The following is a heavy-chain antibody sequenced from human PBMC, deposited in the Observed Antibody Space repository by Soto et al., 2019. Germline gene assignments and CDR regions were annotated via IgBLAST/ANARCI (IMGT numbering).Heavy chain of an antibody. CDR3: ARWVVAATEAPTGYGMDV. J-gene: IGHJ6*02. D-gene: IGHD2-15*01. V-gene: IGHV1-69*06. CDR1: GGTFSSYA. CDR2: IIPIFGTA. Sequence: QVQLVQSGAEVKKPGSSVKVSCKASGGTFSSYAISWVRQAPGQGLEWMGGIIPIFGTANYAQKFQGRVTITADKSTSTAYMELSSLRSEDTAVYYCARWVVAATEAPTGYGMDVWGQGTTVTVSS.